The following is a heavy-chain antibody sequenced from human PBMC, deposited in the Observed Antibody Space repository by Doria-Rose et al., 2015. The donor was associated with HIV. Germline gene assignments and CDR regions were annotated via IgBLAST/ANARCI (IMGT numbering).Heavy chain of an antibody. CDR3: AKAPIIGPKYYFYMDV. CDR2: SSWDSGAK. J-gene: IGHJ6*03. D-gene: IGHD3-3*01. V-gene: IGHV3-9*01. Sequence: VQLVQSGGGLVQPGRSLRLSCVGSGFSFESYAMHWVRLAPGQGLEWVAGSSWDSGAKGNADSVEGRFTISRDNAKKSVYLEMRSLRPEDTAFYYRAKAPIIGPKYYFYMDVWGKGTSVTVSS. CDR1: GFSFESYA.